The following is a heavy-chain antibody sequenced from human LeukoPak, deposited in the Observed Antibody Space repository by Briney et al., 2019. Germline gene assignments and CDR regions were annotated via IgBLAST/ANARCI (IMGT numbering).Heavy chain of an antibody. V-gene: IGHV1-46*01. Sequence: ASVKVSCKASGYTFTSYYIFCVRQAPGQGLEWMGIINPSSGSTSYAQKFQGRVTMARDMSTSTVYMELSSLRSEDTALYYCARGGHVMVYDSNPHYGHYWGQGTLVTVSS. CDR3: ARGGHVMVYDSNPHYGHY. CDR2: INPSSGST. CDR1: GYTFTSYY. J-gene: IGHJ4*02. D-gene: IGHD3-22*01.